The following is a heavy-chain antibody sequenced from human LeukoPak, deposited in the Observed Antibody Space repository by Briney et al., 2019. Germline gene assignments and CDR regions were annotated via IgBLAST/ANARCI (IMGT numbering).Heavy chain of an antibody. CDR3: ARLSSGLYDAFDI. V-gene: IGHV4-30-4*01. CDR2: IYYSGNT. D-gene: IGHD6-19*01. CDR1: GGSISSGDYY. J-gene: IGHJ3*02. Sequence: SETLSLTCTVSGGSISSGDYYWSWIRQPPGKGLEWIGYIYYSGNTYYNPSLKSRVTISVDTSKNQFSLKLSSVTAADTAVYYCARLSSGLYDAFDIWGQGTMVTVSS.